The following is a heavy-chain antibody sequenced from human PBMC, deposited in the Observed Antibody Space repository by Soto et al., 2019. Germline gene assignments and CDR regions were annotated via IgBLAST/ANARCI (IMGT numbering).Heavy chain of an antibody. D-gene: IGHD3-3*01. CDR2: IVVGSGNT. V-gene: IGHV1-58*01. J-gene: IGHJ6*02. CDR3: AADGTDYDFWTLDV. Sequence: SVKVSCKASGFTFTSSAVQWVRQARGQRLEWTGWIVVGSGNTNYAQKFQERVTITRDMSTSTAYMELSSLRSEDTAVYYCAADGTDYDFWTLDVWGQGTTVTVSS. CDR1: GFTFTSSA.